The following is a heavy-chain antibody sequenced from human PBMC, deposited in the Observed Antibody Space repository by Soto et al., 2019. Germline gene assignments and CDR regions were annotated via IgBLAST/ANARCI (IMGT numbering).Heavy chain of an antibody. J-gene: IGHJ6*02. CDR1: VFTFSNAW. Sequence: PGGSLRLSCAASVFTFSNAWMNWVRQAPGKGLEWVGRMKSKTDGGTTDYAAPVKGRFTISRDDSKNTLYLQMNSLKTEDTAVYYCTTTDYYYYGMAVWGQGTTVTVSS. CDR2: MKSKTDGGTT. CDR3: TTTDYYYYGMAV. V-gene: IGHV3-15*07.